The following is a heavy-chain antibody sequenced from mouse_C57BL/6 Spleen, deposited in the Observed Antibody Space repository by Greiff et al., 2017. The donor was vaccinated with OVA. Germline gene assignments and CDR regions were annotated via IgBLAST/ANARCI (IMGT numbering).Heavy chain of an antibody. V-gene: IGHV1-26*01. D-gene: IGHD1-1*01. CDR3: ARFDDGSPFLAMDY. CDR1: GYTFTDYY. Sequence: EVQLQQSGPELVKPGASVKISCKASGYTFTDYYMNWVKQSHGKSLEWIGDINPNNGGTSYNQKFKGKATLTVDKSSSTAYMELRSLTSEDSAVYYCARFDDGSPFLAMDYWGQGTSVTVSS. CDR2: INPNNGGT. J-gene: IGHJ4*01.